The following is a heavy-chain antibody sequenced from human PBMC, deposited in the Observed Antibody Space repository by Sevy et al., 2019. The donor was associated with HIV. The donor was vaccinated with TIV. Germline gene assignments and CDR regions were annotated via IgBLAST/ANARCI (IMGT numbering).Heavy chain of an antibody. CDR3: AKLVVPAASNDDILTGYPDLRVNYGMVV. CDR2: IWYDGSNK. Sequence: GGSLRLSCAASGFTFSDYAIHWVRQAPGKGLEWVAFIWYDGSNKYYTDFVKGRFAISRDNSKNTLYLQMNSLRVEDTAVYYCAKLVVPAASNDDILTGYPDLRVNYGMVVWGQGTTVTVSS. J-gene: IGHJ6*02. D-gene: IGHD3-9*01. V-gene: IGHV3-30*02. CDR1: GFTFSDYA.